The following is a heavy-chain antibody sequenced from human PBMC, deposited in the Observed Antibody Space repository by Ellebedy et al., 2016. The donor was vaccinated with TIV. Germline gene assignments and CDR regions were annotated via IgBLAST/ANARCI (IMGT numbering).Heavy chain of an antibody. CDR1: GGSITGYY. CDR2: IYYSGST. CDR3: ARAHPSASPLFDH. J-gene: IGHJ4*02. Sequence: MPSETLSLTCTVSGGSITGYYWSWVPQPPGKGLDWIGYIYYSGSTNYHPSLTRRVTMSVDTSKNQISLKLRSVTAADTAVYYCARAHPSASPLFDHWGQGTLVTVSS. V-gene: IGHV4-59*08.